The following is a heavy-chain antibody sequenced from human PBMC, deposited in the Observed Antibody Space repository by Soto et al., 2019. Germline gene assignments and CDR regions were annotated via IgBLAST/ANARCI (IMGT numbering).Heavy chain of an antibody. Sequence: GGSLRLSCAASGFTFSVSAMHWVRQASGKGLEWVGRIRSKTNSYATAYAASVKGRFTISRDDSKDTAYLQMNSLKTEDTAVYYCTRDPRNYYDSIGSANWFDPWGQGTLVTVSS. CDR3: TRDPRNYYDSIGSANWFDP. D-gene: IGHD3-22*01. J-gene: IGHJ5*02. V-gene: IGHV3-73*01. CDR1: GFTFSVSA. CDR2: IRSKTNSYAT.